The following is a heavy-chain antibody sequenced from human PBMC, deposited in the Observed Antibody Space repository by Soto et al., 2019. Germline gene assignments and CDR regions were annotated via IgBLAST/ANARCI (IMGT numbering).Heavy chain of an antibody. CDR2: INPSGGST. Sequence: QVQLVQSGAEVKKPGASVKVSCKASGYAFTSHYMHWVRQAPGQGLEWMGTINPSGGSTNYAQKLQGRVTVTTDTSTSTVYMELSGLRSEDTAVYYCAAARYYGADSPTDYWGQGTLVTVSS. V-gene: IGHV1-46*04. D-gene: IGHD4-17*01. CDR1: GYAFTSHY. J-gene: IGHJ4*02. CDR3: AAARYYGADSPTDY.